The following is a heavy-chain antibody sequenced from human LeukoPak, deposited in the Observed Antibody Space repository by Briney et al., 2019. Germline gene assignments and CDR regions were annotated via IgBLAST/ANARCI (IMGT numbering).Heavy chain of an antibody. Sequence: PSQTLSLTCAVYGGSFSGYYWSWIRQPPGNALEWIGEINHSGSTNYNPTLKSRVTISVDTSKNQFSLKLCSVTAADTAVYCCPLSSSWYDYMDVWGKGTTVTVSS. CDR3: PLSSSWYDYMDV. J-gene: IGHJ6*03. V-gene: IGHV4-34*01. CDR2: INHSGST. D-gene: IGHD6-13*01. CDR1: GGSFSGYY.